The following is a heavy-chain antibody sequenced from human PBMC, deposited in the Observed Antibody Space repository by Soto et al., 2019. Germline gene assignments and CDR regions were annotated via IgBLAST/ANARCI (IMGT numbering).Heavy chain of an antibody. CDR2: IPNNGSP. J-gene: IGHJ4*02. V-gene: IGHV4-61*01. Sequence: SEILSLTCSVSGGSVRTVSYHWSWIRQPPGKGLEWTGFIPNNGSPDYNPSLKSRVVVPIDRSKNQFSLKVNSVTAADTAVYFCARIGWGGDSRGQGTLVTVSS. D-gene: IGHD7-27*01. CDR3: ARIGWGGDS. CDR1: GGSVRTVSYH.